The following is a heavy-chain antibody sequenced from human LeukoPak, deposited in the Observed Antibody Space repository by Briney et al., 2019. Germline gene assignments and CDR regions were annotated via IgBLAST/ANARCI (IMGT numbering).Heavy chain of an antibody. CDR2: LYSGGYA. Sequence: PGRSLRLSCAASGFTFSSYAMSWVRQAPGKGLEWVSVLYSGGYANYTGSVEGRFSISRDDSKNTLYLQMNSLRADDTALYYCARAYGNNGMDVWGQGTTVTVSS. CDR1: GFTFSSYA. D-gene: IGHD4-23*01. CDR3: ARAYGNNGMDV. J-gene: IGHJ6*02. V-gene: IGHV3-23*01.